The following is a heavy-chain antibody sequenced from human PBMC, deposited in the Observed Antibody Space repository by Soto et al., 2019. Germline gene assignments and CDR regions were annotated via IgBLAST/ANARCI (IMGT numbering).Heavy chain of an antibody. V-gene: IGHV3-53*01. D-gene: IGHD3-3*01. Sequence: PGGSLRLSCAASGFTVSSNYMSWVRQAPGKGLEWVSVIYSGGSTYYADSVKGRFTISRDNSKNTLYLQMNSLRAEDTAVYYCARLRYYDLSSGHPLLDVPGQGTTV. CDR3: ARLRYYDLSSGHPLLDV. CDR2: IYSGGST. CDR1: GFTVSSNY. J-gene: IGHJ6*02.